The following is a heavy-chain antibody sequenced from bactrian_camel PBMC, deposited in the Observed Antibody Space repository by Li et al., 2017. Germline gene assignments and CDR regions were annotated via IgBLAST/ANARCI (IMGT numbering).Heavy chain of an antibody. Sequence: HVQLVESGGGSVQAGGSLRLSCPVPGETHGPYALAWFRQGQGKEREGVASITNDGSTTYADSVEGRFTISRDNAKNLVYLQMNSLESEDTALYYCATPGGGSWLGWGLNPFAYWGQGTQVTVS. CDR1: GETHGPYA. CDR3: ATPGGGSWLGWGLNPFAY. CDR2: ITNDGST. D-gene: IGHD1*01. J-gene: IGHJ6*01. V-gene: IGHV3S53*01.